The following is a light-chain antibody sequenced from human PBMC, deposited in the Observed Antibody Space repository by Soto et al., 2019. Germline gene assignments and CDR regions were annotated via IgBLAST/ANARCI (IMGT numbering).Light chain of an antibody. J-gene: IGKJ1*01. CDR3: QQFGSSWT. V-gene: IGKV3-20*01. CDR2: GAS. CDR1: QSVSSNY. Sequence: EIVLTQSPGTLSLSPGARAPLSCRASQSVSSNYLAWYQQKPGQAPRLLIYGASSRATGIPDRFSGSGSGTDFILTISRLEPEDFAMYYCQQFGSSWTFGQGTKVDIK.